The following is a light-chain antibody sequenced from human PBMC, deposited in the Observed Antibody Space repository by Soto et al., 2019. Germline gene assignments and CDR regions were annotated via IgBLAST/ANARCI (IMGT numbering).Light chain of an antibody. V-gene: IGKV3-20*01. CDR2: GSS. CDR1: QSVSRSY. CDR3: QQYGRAGT. Sequence: EIVLTPSPGTLSLSPGERATLSCRASQSVSRSYLALYQQKPGQAPSLLIYGSSSRATGIPDRFSGSGVATYFPLTISRLEPEDFAVYYCQQYGRAGTFGQGTKVEIK. J-gene: IGKJ1*01.